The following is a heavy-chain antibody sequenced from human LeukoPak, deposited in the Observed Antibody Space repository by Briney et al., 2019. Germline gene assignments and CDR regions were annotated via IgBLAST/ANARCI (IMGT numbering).Heavy chain of an antibody. Sequence: SVKVSCKASGGTFSSYAISWVRQAPGQGLEWMGGIIPIFGTANYAQKFQGRVTITTDESTSTAYMELSSLRSEDTAVYYCARSPPIINYDFWSGYQEFDYWGQGTLVTVSS. V-gene: IGHV1-69*05. D-gene: IGHD3-3*01. CDR1: GGTFSSYA. CDR2: IIPIFGTA. CDR3: ARSPPIINYDFWSGYQEFDY. J-gene: IGHJ4*02.